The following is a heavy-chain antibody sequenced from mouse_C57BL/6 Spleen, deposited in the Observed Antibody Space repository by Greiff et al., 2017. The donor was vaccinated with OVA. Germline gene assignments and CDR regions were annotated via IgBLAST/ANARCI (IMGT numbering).Heavy chain of an antibody. CDR3: ARGDLDYYGSLDY. CDR2: INPNNGGT. CDR1: GYTFTDYY. V-gene: IGHV1-26*01. J-gene: IGHJ2*01. D-gene: IGHD1-1*01. Sequence: VQLQQSRPELVKPGASVKISCKASGYTFTDYYMNWVKQSHGKSLEWIGDINPNNGGTSYNQKFKGKATLTVDKSSSTAYMELRSLTSEDSAVYYCARGDLDYYGSLDYWGQGTTLTVSS.